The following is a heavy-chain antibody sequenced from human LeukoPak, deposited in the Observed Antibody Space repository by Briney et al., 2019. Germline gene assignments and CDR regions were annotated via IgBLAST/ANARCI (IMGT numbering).Heavy chain of an antibody. V-gene: IGHV3-74*01. Sequence: GGSLRLSCAASGFTFSSYWMHWVRQAPGKGLVWVSRINSDGSSTSYADSVKGRFTISRDNAKNTLYLQMNSLRAGDTAVYYCARDREAYCSGGSCYSRNWFDPWGQGTLVTVSS. CDR3: ARDREAYCSGGSCYSRNWFDP. CDR2: INSDGSST. D-gene: IGHD2-15*01. J-gene: IGHJ5*02. CDR1: GFTFSSYW.